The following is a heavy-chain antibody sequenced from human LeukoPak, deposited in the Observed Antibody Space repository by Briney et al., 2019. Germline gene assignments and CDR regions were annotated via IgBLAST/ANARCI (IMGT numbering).Heavy chain of an antibody. D-gene: IGHD3-10*01. Sequence: ASVKVSCKASGGTFSSYAISWVRQAPGQGLEWMGGIIPIFGTANYAQKFQDRVTITTDESTSTDYMELSSLRSEDTAVYYCAGYGPPLDYYFDYWGQGTLVTVSS. CDR2: IIPIFGTA. CDR3: AGYGPPLDYYFDY. V-gene: IGHV1-69*05. CDR1: GGTFSSYA. J-gene: IGHJ4*02.